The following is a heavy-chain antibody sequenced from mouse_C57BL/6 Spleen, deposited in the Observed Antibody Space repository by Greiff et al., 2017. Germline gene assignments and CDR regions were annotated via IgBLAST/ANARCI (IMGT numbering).Heavy chain of an antibody. D-gene: IGHD3-2*02. CDR1: GYTFTSYW. CDR3: ARPGSGRGFGY. Sequence: QVQLQQPGAELVMPGASVKLSCKASGYTFTSYWMHWVKQRPGQGLEWIGEIDPSDSYTNYNQKFKGKSTLTVDKSSSTAYTQLSSLTSEDSAVYYCARPGSGRGFGYWGQGTTLTVSS. J-gene: IGHJ2*01. CDR2: IDPSDSYT. V-gene: IGHV1-69*01.